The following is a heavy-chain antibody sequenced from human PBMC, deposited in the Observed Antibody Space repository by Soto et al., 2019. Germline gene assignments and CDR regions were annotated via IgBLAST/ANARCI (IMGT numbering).Heavy chain of an antibody. CDR2: ISYEGSNK. J-gene: IGHJ4*02. D-gene: IGHD5-18*01. CDR3: ARAPSPSGIQLGLGESGGNFDY. CDR1: GFTFSSYA. V-gene: IGHV3-30-3*01. Sequence: QVQLVESGGGVVQPGRSLRLSCAASGFTFSSYAMHWVRQAPGKGLEWVAVISYEGSNKYYADSVKGRFTISRDNSKNTLYLQMNSLRAEDTAVDYWARAPSPSGIQLGLGESGGNFDYWGQGTLVTVSS.